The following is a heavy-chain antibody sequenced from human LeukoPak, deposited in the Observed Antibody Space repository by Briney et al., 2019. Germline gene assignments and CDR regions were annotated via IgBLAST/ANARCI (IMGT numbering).Heavy chain of an antibody. Sequence: GGSLRLSCAASGFTFSSYAMSWVRQAPGKGLEWVSAITANGGYTLYADSVKGRFTISRDNSKNTLYLQMNSLRAEDTAVYYCAKDRGSSPSFDYWGQGTLVTVSS. D-gene: IGHD3-10*01. CDR2: ITANGGYT. V-gene: IGHV3-23*01. CDR3: AKDRGSSPSFDY. CDR1: GFTFSSYA. J-gene: IGHJ4*02.